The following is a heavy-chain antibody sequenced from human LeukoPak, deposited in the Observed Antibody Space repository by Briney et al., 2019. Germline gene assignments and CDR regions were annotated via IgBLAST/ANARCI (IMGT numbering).Heavy chain of an antibody. Sequence: GGSLRLSCAASGFTFSSYSMNWVRQAPGKGLEWASSISSSSSYIYYADSVKGRFTISRDNAKNSLYLQMNSLRAEDTAVYYCARGTDYYDSSGYYSTFDYWGQGTLVTVSS. CDR1: GFTFSSYS. V-gene: IGHV3-21*01. CDR2: ISSSSSYI. CDR3: ARGTDYYDSSGYYSTFDY. J-gene: IGHJ4*02. D-gene: IGHD3-22*01.